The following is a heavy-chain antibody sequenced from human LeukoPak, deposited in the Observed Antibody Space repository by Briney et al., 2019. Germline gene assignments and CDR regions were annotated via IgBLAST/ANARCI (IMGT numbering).Heavy chain of an antibody. Sequence: GGSLRLSCAASGFTFSSYAMSWVRQAPGKGLEWVSYISSSSSTTYYADSVKGRFTISRDNAKNSLYLQMNSLRAEDTAVYYCAREGQSSSSWTDYWGQGTLVTVSS. J-gene: IGHJ4*02. CDR1: GFTFSSYA. D-gene: IGHD6-13*01. CDR2: ISSSSSTT. V-gene: IGHV3-48*01. CDR3: AREGQSSSSWTDY.